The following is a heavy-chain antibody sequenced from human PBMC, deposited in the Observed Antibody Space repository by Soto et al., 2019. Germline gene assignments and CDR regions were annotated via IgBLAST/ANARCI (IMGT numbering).Heavy chain of an antibody. J-gene: IGHJ6*02. CDR1: GYTFTGYY. CDR3: AREALGQLLWFGELSYYGMDG. D-gene: IGHD3-10*01. V-gene: IGHV1-2*04. Sequence: GASVKVSCKASGYTFTGYYMHWVRQAPGQGLEWMGWINPNSGGTNYAQKFQGWVTMTRDTSISTAYMELSRLRSDDTAVYYCAREALGQLLWFGELSYYGMDGWAQGTTVTVSS. CDR2: INPNSGGT.